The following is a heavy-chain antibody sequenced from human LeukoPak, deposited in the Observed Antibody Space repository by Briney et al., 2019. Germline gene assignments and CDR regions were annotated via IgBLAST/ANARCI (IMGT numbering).Heavy chain of an antibody. CDR3: ARDRGYRSSWYYFDY. CDR2: INPSGGST. J-gene: IGHJ4*02. V-gene: IGHV1-46*01. CDR1: GYTFTSYY. Sequence: ASVKVSCKASGYTFTSYYMHWVRQTPGQGLEWMGIINPSGGSTSYAQKFQGRVTMTRDMSTSTVYMELSSLRSEDTAVYYCARDRGYRSSWYYFDYWGQGTLVTVSS. D-gene: IGHD6-13*01.